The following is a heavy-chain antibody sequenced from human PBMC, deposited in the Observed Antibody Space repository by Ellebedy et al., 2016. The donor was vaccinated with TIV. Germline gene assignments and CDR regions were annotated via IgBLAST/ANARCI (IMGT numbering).Heavy chain of an antibody. CDR3: ARRGNGGRSFDY. D-gene: IGHD2-15*01. CDR1: GGSINTYY. Sequence: MPSETLSLTCTVSGGSINTYYWSWIRQPPGKGLEWIGCISYSGSTNYNPSLKTRRAISVETSENHFSLNLSSVTAADTAVYYCARRGNGGRSFDYWGQGTLVTVSS. CDR2: ISYSGST. J-gene: IGHJ4*02. V-gene: IGHV4-59*01.